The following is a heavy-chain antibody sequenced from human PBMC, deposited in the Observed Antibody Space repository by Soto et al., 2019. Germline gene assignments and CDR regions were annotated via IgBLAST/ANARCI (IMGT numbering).Heavy chain of an antibody. CDR1: GFTFSSYA. Sequence: GGSLRLSCAASGFTFSSYAMIWVRQAPGKGLEWASAISGSGGSTYYADSVKGRFTISRDNSKNTLYLQMNSLRAEDTAVYYCAKGLIYYDILTGYSDWGQGTLVTVSS. D-gene: IGHD3-9*01. CDR2: ISGSGGST. J-gene: IGHJ4*02. CDR3: AKGLIYYDILTGYSD. V-gene: IGHV3-23*01.